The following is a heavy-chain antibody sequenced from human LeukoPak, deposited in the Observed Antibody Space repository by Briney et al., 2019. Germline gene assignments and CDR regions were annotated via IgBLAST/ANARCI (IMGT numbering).Heavy chain of an antibody. D-gene: IGHD3-10*01. J-gene: IGHJ5*02. CDR2: IIGSGGST. V-gene: IGHV3-23*01. CDR3: AKVDHLVLLWFGELSGWFDP. Sequence: GGTLRLSCAASGFTFSSYGMSWVRQAPGKGLEWVSTIIGSGGSTYYADSVKGRFTISRDNSKNTLYLQMNSLRAEDTAVYYCAKVDHLVLLWFGELSGWFDPWGQGTLVTVSS. CDR1: GFTFSSYG.